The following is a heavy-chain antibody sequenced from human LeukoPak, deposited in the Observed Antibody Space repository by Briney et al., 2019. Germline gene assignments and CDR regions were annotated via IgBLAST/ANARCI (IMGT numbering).Heavy chain of an antibody. CDR2: ISTTGGTI. D-gene: IGHD4-17*01. CDR3: AGGDDFGDSLPAY. Sequence: GGSLRLSCAASGFSFSGYEMNWVRQAPGEGLEWISYISTTGGTIYYSDSVKGRFTISRDNAKNSLYLQMNNVRVEDTAVYYCAGGDDFGDSLPAYWGQGTLVTVSS. V-gene: IGHV3-48*03. CDR1: GFSFSGYE. J-gene: IGHJ4*02.